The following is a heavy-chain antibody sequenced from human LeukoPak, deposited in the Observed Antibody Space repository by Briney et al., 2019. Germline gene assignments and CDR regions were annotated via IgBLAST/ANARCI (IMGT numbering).Heavy chain of an antibody. D-gene: IGHD3-3*01. V-gene: IGHV4-59*11. Sequence: PSESLSLTCTVSGCSISSHYWSWIRQPPGKGLEWIWDIYYSGSTNYNPSLKSRVTISVDTSKNQFSLKLSSVTAADTAVYYCARAPPSFWSGSGWFDPWGQGTLVTVSS. J-gene: IGHJ5*02. CDR3: ARAPPSFWSGSGWFDP. CDR1: GCSISSHY. CDR2: IYYSGST.